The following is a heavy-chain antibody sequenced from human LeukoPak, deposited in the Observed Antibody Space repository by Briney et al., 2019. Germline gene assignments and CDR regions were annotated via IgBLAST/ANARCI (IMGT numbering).Heavy chain of an antibody. CDR1: GYTFTRYY. J-gene: IGHJ3*02. Sequence: ASVKVSCKASGYTFTRYYMHWVRQAPGQGLEWMGRINPNSGGTNYAQKFQGRVTMTRDTSISTAYMELSRLRSDDTAVYYCARSRAAEDAFDIWGQGKMVTVSS. D-gene: IGHD6-13*01. CDR2: INPNSGGT. CDR3: ARSRAAEDAFDI. V-gene: IGHV1-2*06.